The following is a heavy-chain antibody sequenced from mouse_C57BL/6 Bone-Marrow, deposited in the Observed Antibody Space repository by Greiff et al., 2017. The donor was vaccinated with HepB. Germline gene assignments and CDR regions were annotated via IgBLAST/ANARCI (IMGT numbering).Heavy chain of an antibody. J-gene: IGHJ4*01. Sequence: QVQLQQPGAELVMPGASVKLSCKASGYTFTSYWMHWVKQRPGQGLEWIGEIDPSDSYTNYNQKFKGKSTLTVDKSSSTAYMQLSSLTSEASAVYYCASGGYYYGSSYGYYAMDYWGQGTSVTVSS. V-gene: IGHV1-69*01. CDR3: ASGGYYYGSSYGYYAMDY. CDR1: GYTFTSYW. CDR2: IDPSDSYT. D-gene: IGHD1-1*01.